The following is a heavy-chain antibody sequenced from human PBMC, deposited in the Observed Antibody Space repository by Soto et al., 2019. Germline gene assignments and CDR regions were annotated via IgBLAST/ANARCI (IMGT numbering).Heavy chain of an antibody. CDR2: IYWDDDK. J-gene: IGHJ4*02. CDR1: GFSLSTSGVG. Sequence: QITLKESGPTLVKPTQTLTLTCTFSGFSLSTSGVGVGWIRQPPGKALECLALIYWDDDKRYSPYLKSRLTXTXDXXKNQVVLTRTNMDPVDTATYFCARRPYSGWHGFDYWGQGTLVTVSS. D-gene: IGHD6-19*01. V-gene: IGHV2-5*02. CDR3: ARRPYSGWHGFDY.